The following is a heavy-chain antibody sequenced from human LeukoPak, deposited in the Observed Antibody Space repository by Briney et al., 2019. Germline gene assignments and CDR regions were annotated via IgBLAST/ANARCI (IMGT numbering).Heavy chain of an antibody. CDR3: AGSSSSWYQVY. Sequence: SETLSLTCTVSGGSISSSSYYWGWIRQPPGKGLEWIGSIYYSGCTYYNPSLRSRVTISVGTSKNQFSLKLSSVTAADTAVYCCAGSSSSWYQVYWGQGTLVTVSS. CDR1: GGSISSSSYY. V-gene: IGHV4-39*01. J-gene: IGHJ4*02. D-gene: IGHD6-13*01. CDR2: IYYSGCT.